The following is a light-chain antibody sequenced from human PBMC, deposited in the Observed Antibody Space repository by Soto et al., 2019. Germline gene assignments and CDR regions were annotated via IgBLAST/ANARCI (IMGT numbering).Light chain of an antibody. CDR1: SGDVGGFNY. Sequence: QSALPQPASVSGSPGQSITISCTGTSGDVGGFNYVSWYQQYPGEAPKLLIYEVSNRPSGVSSRFSGSKSGNTASLTISGLQADDEGDYYCSSFTTSNTWVFGGGTKLTVL. CDR3: SSFTTSNTWV. J-gene: IGLJ3*02. CDR2: EVS. V-gene: IGLV2-14*01.